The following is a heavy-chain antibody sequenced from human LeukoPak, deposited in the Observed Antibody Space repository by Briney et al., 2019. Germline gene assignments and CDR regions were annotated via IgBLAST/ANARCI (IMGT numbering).Heavy chain of an antibody. Sequence: SETLSLTCTVSGGSISSYYWSWIRQPPGKGLEGIGYIYYSGSTNYNPSLKSRVTISVDTSKNQFSLKLSSVTAADTAVYYCARADGSAGGRGVGYYDSSGYYFDYWGQGTLVTVSS. CDR1: GGSISSYY. V-gene: IGHV4-59*12. D-gene: IGHD3-22*01. CDR2: IYYSGST. J-gene: IGHJ4*02. CDR3: ARADGSAGGRGVGYYDSSGYYFDY.